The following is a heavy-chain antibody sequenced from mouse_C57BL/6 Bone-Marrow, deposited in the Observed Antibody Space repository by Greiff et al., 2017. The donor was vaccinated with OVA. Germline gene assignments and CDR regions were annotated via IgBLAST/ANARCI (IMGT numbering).Heavy chain of an antibody. CDR1: GFTFSDYY. CDR3: ARDRGTMDY. J-gene: IGHJ4*01. Sequence: EVKLVESEGGLVQPGSSMKLSCTASGFTFSDYYMAWVRQVPEKGLEWVANINYDGSSTYYLDSLKSRFIISRDNAMNILYLQMSSLKSEDTATYYCARDRGTMDYWGQGTSVTVSS. D-gene: IGHD3-1*01. V-gene: IGHV5-16*01. CDR2: INYDGSST.